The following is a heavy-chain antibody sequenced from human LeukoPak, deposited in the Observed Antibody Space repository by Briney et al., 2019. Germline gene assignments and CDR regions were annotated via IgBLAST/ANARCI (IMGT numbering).Heavy chain of an antibody. Sequence: GGSLRLSCEASGFAFSNHAMTWVRQAPGEGLQWVSTISDTGKTTFYRDSVRGRFTISRDISNNTLYLQMDGLRADDTAVYYCARGGAYDYGVLDAWGQGTLVTVSS. V-gene: IGHV3-23*01. D-gene: IGHD4/OR15-4a*01. CDR2: ISDTGKTT. CDR3: ARGGAYDYGVLDA. J-gene: IGHJ5*02. CDR1: GFAFSNHA.